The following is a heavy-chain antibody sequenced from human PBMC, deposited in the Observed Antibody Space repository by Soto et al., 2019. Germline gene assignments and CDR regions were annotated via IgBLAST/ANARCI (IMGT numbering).Heavy chain of an antibody. D-gene: IGHD6-13*01. CDR2: ISDNGATT. Sequence: EVQLLESGGGLVWPGGSLRLSCAASGLSFSNYAMSWVRQATGKGLEWVSAISDNGATTYYADSVKGRFTISRDNVINTLYLQMSSLRAEDTAVYYCAKDWRQQEAQSDFRGQGTLVTVSS. CDR1: GLSFSNYA. V-gene: IGHV3-23*01. CDR3: AKDWRQQEAQSDF. J-gene: IGHJ4*02.